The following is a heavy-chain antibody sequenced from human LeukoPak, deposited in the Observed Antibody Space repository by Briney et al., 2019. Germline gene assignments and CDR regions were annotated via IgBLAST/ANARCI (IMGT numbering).Heavy chain of an antibody. J-gene: IGHJ4*02. Sequence: PGGSLRLSCAASVYTFSGSDMHWVRQASGKGREWVGRIRSKANSYATAYAESVKGRFTIARDDSKNTAYLQINSLKTEDTAVYYCTRLAVAGDYWGQGTLVTVSS. CDR3: TRLAVAGDY. V-gene: IGHV3-73*01. CDR1: VYTFSGSD. CDR2: IRSKANSYAT. D-gene: IGHD6-19*01.